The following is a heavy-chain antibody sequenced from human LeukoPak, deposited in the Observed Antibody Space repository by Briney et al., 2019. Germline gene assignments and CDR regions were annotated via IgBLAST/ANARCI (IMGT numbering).Heavy chain of an antibody. D-gene: IGHD4-23*01. Sequence: QSGGSLRLSCAASGFTFSSYSMNWVRQAPGKGLEWVSYISSSSSTIYYADSVKGRFTISRDNAKNSLYLQMNSLRAEDTAVYYCARDPRYGGGPRDAFDIWGQGTMVTVSS. CDR1: GFTFSSYS. V-gene: IGHV3-48*01. CDR3: ARDPRYGGGPRDAFDI. J-gene: IGHJ3*02. CDR2: ISSSSSTI.